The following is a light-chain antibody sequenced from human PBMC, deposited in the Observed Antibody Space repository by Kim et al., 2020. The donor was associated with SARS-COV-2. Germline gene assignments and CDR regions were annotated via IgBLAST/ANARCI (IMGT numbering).Light chain of an antibody. Sequence: SVGDRVTITCRASQDISSYLAWYQQKPGEAPKLLIYTASTLQSGVPSRFSGSGSGTDFTLTISSLQPEDFATYYCQQLGSSPPWTFGQGTKVDIK. CDR2: TAS. CDR1: QDISSY. J-gene: IGKJ1*01. V-gene: IGKV1-9*01. CDR3: QQLGSSPPWT.